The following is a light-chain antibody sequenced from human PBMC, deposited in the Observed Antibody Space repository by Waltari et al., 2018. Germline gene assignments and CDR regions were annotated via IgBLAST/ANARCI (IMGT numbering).Light chain of an antibody. V-gene: IGLV2-23*01. CDR3: CSYAGSSTYV. CDR1: SSDVGSYNL. Sequence: QSALTQPASVSGSPGQSITVSCPGTSSDVGSYNLVSWYQQHPGKAPKLIIYEGRKRPSGVSNRFAGSKSGNTASLTISGLQAEDEADYYCCSYAGSSTYVIGTGTKVTVL. CDR2: EGR. J-gene: IGLJ1*01.